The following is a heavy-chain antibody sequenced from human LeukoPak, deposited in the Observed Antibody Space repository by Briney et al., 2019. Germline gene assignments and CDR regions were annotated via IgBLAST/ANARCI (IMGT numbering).Heavy chain of an antibody. D-gene: IGHD6-13*01. Sequence: GGSLRLSCAASTFSFSTYGMYWVSSYGIHCVRQAPGKGLEWVSYISSSSSYIYYADSVKGRFTISRDNAKNSLYLQMNSLRAEDTAVYYCARVAARLYYYYYMDVWGKGTTVTVSS. CDR1: TFSFSTYG. CDR3: ARVAARLYYYYYMDV. CDR2: ISSSSSYI. V-gene: IGHV3-21*05. J-gene: IGHJ6*03.